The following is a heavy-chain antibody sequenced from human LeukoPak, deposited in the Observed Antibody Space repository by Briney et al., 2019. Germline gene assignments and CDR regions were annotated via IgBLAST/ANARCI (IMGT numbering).Heavy chain of an antibody. CDR2: INHSGST. Sequence: PSETPSLTCAVYGGSFSGYYWSWIRQPPGKGLEWIGEINHSGSTNYNPSLKSRVTISVDTSKNQFSLKLSSVTAADTAVYYCARGYRAVVAAYNWFDPWGQGTLVTVSS. CDR3: ARGYRAVVAAYNWFDP. V-gene: IGHV4-34*01. CDR1: GGSFSGYY. J-gene: IGHJ5*02. D-gene: IGHD2-15*01.